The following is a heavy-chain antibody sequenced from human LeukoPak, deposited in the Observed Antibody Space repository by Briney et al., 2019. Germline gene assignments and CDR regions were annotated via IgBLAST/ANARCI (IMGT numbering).Heavy chain of an antibody. D-gene: IGHD6-13*01. V-gene: IGHV3-30*18. CDR3: AKGVAAAGPRDYFDY. CDR1: GFTFSSYG. Sequence: GRSLRLSCAASGFTFSSYGMHWVRQAPGKGLEWVAVISYDGSNKYYADSVKGRFTISRDNSKNSLYLQMNSLRAEDTALYYCAKGVAAAGPRDYFDYWGQGTLVTVSS. CDR2: ISYDGSNK. J-gene: IGHJ4*02.